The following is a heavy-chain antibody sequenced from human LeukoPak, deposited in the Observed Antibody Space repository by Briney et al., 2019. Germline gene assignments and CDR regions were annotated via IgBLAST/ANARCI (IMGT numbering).Heavy chain of an antibody. Sequence: GESLKISCKGSGYSFTSYWIGWVRQMPGKGLEWMGIIYPGDSDTRYCPSFQGQVTISADKSISTAYLQWSSLKASDTAMYYCARRDYYYYYGMDVWGQGTTVTVSS. V-gene: IGHV5-51*01. J-gene: IGHJ6*02. CDR2: IYPGDSDT. CDR3: ARRDYYYYYGMDV. CDR1: GYSFTSYW.